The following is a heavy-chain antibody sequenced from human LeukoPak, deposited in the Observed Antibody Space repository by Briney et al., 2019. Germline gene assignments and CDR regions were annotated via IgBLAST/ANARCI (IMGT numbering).Heavy chain of an antibody. D-gene: IGHD6-19*01. V-gene: IGHV3-30*18. CDR1: GFTFSSYA. CDR2: ISYDGSNK. CDR3: AKRAVAGTNFDY. J-gene: IGHJ4*02. Sequence: GGSLRLSCAASGFTFSSYAMSWVRQAPGKGLEWVAVISYDGSNKYYADSVKGRFTISRDNSKNTLYLQMNSLRAEDTAVYYCAKRAVAGTNFDYWGQGTLVTVSS.